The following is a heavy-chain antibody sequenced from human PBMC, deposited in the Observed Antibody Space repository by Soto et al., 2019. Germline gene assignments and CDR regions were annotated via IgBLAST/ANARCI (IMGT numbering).Heavy chain of an antibody. CDR3: ARDYDSRGDY. J-gene: IGHJ4*02. D-gene: IGHD3-22*01. CDR2: IYYSGSN. CDR1: GGSIRTSSYY. V-gene: IGHV4-39*01. Sequence: QLQLQESGPGLVKPSETLSLTCTVSGGSIRTSSYYWGWIRQHPGKGLERIGSIYYSGSNYYNPSLKSRVTISVDTSKNQFSLKLSSVTAADTAVYYCARDYDSRGDYWGQGTLVTVSS.